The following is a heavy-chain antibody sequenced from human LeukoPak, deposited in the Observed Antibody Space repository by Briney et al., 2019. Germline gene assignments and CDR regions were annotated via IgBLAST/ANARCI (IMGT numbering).Heavy chain of an antibody. J-gene: IGHJ4*02. D-gene: IGHD2-21*02. CDR2: IYYSGST. CDR1: GGSISSGGYY. V-gene: IGHV4-31*03. CDR3: ARQKLGGVTAFDY. Sequence: PSETLSLTCTVSGGSISSGGYYWSWIRQHPGKGLEWIGYIYYSGSTYYNPSLKSRVTISVDTSKNQFSLKLSSVTAADTAVYYCARQKLGGVTAFDYWGQGTLVTVSS.